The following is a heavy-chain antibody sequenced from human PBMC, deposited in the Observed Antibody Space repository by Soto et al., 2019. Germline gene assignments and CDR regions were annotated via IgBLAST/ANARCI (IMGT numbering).Heavy chain of an antibody. CDR2: ILSKAGNYAT. Sequence: EVQLVESGGGLVQPGGSLKLSCAASGFIFSGSAVQWVRQASGKGLEWVGRILSKAGNYATAYPASMKGRFTISRDDSENTAFLQMNSLKTEDTAVYYCIRGGSPYYYDCWGQGTLVAVSS. V-gene: IGHV3-73*01. CDR1: GFIFSGSA. CDR3: IRGGSPYYYDC. J-gene: IGHJ4*02.